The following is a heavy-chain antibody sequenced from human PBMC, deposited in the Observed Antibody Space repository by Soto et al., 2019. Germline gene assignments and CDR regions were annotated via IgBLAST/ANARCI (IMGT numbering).Heavy chain of an antibody. Sequence: PSETLSLTCAVSGGSISSSSYYWGWIRQPPGKGLEWIGSIYYSGSTYYNPSLKSRVTISVDTSKNQFSLKLSSVTAADTAVYYCARGGLVVTSALRLAGMDVWGQGTTVTVSS. CDR1: GGSISSSSYY. V-gene: IGHV4-39*01. CDR2: IYYSGST. D-gene: IGHD3-22*01. CDR3: ARGGLVVTSALRLAGMDV. J-gene: IGHJ6*02.